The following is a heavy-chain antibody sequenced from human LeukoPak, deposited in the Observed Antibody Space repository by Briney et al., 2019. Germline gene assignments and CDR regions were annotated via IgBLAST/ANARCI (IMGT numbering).Heavy chain of an antibody. D-gene: IGHD6-13*01. CDR1: GGSFSGYY. V-gene: IGHV4-34*01. J-gene: IGHJ4*02. CDR3: ARGGAIAAAGVFYFDY. Sequence: PSETLSLTCAVYGGSFSGYYWSWIRQPPGKGLEWIGEINHSGSTNYNPSLKSRVTISVDTSKNQFSLKLSSVTAADTAVYYCARGGAIAAAGVFYFDYWGQGTLVTVSS. CDR2: INHSGST.